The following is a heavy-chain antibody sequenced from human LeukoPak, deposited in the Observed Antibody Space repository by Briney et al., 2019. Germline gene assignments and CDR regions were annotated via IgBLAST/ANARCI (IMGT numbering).Heavy chain of an antibody. Sequence: GGSLRLSCAASGFMFSSYAMGWVRQAPGKGLEWVSAVGSGGSTFYADSVKGRFTISRDSSRNTLFLHMNTLRAEDTAIYYCAKDRTVGASYWYFDLWGRGTLVTVSS. CDR2: VGSGGST. CDR1: GFMFSSYA. CDR3: AKDRTVGASYWYFDL. V-gene: IGHV3-23*01. J-gene: IGHJ2*01. D-gene: IGHD1-26*01.